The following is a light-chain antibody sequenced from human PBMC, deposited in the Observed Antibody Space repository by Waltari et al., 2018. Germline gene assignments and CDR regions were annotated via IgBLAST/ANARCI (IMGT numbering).Light chain of an antibody. V-gene: IGLV2-8*01. CDR3: SSYGGNNNIL. CDR1: SSDVGGFHY. J-gene: IGLJ2*01. Sequence: QSALTQPPSASGSPGPSVTISCTGTSSDVGGFHYVPWYQQHPGKAPKLIIFEVTKRPSGVPDRFSGSKSGNTASLTVSGLQSEDEADYYCSSYGGNNNILFGGGTKLSVL. CDR2: EVT.